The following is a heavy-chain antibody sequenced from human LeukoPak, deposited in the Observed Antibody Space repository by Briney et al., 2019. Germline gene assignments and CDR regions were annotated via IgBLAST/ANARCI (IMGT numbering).Heavy chain of an antibody. CDR2: INPNSGGT. CDR3: ATATNSPYFDY. Sequence: ASVKVSCKASGYTFTDYYMHWVRQAPGQGLESMGWINPNSGGTNYAQKFQGRVTMTRDTSITTAYMELNRLTSDDTAVYYCATATNSPYFDYWGQGTLVTVSS. V-gene: IGHV1-2*02. J-gene: IGHJ4*02. CDR1: GYTFTDYY. D-gene: IGHD2/OR15-2a*01.